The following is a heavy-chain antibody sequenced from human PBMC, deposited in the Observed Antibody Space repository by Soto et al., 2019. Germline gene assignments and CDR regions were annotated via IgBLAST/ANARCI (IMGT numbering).Heavy chain of an antibody. CDR2: INPSGGST. Sequence: ASVKVSCKASGYTFTSYYMHWVRQAPGQGLEWMGIINPSGGSTSYAQKFQGRVTMTRDTSTSTVYMELSSLRSEDTAVYYCARVLRHGSGWQGKFYYWGQGSLVTVSS. D-gene: IGHD6-19*01. J-gene: IGHJ4*02. CDR3: ARVLRHGSGWQGKFYY. CDR1: GYTFTSYY. V-gene: IGHV1-46*03.